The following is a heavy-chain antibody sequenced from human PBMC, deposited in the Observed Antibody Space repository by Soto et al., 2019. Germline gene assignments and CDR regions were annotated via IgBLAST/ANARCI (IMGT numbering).Heavy chain of an antibody. D-gene: IGHD2-15*01. CDR3: ARGVAATNYFDY. Sequence: EVQLVESGGGLVQPGGSLRLSCAASGFTFSSYWMHWVRQAPGKGLVWVSRINSDGSSTSYADSVKGRFTISRDNAKNTLYLQMNSLSAEDTAVYYCARGVAATNYFDYWGQGTLVTVSS. CDR1: GFTFSSYW. V-gene: IGHV3-74*01. CDR2: INSDGSST. J-gene: IGHJ4*02.